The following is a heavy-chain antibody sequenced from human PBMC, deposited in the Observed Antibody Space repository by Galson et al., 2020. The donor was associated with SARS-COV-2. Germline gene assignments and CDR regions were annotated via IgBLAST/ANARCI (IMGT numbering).Heavy chain of an antibody. CDR1: GFTFSSSS. Sequence: GESLKISCVGSGFTFSSSSFNWVRQAPGKGLEWISYISSDRTSIANSLKGRFSIFRDDGKNTIYLQMDSLRVEDTAIYFCARDFDWAFYHWGQGTLVTVS. V-gene: IGHV3-48*04. D-gene: IGHD3-9*01. CDR2: ISSDRTS. CDR3: ARDFDWAFYH. J-gene: IGHJ4*02.